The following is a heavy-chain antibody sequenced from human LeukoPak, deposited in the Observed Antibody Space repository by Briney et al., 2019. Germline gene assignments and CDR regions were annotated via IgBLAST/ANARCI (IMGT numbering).Heavy chain of an antibody. Sequence: ASVKVSCKASGYTFTSYGISWVRQAPGQGLEWMGGFNPEDGETIYAQKFQGRVTMTEDTSTDTAYMELSSLRSEDTAVCYCATDISVTGYYWGQGTLVTVSS. CDR2: FNPEDGET. J-gene: IGHJ4*02. D-gene: IGHD7-27*01. V-gene: IGHV1-24*01. CDR1: GYTFTSYG. CDR3: ATDISVTGYY.